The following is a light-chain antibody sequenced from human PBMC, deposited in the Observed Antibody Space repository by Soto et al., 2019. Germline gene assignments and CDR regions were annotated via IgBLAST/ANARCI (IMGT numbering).Light chain of an antibody. CDR2: DAS. V-gene: IGKV1-5*01. CDR1: QSITSW. Sequence: DIQMTQSPSTLSASLGDRAAITCRASQSITSWLAWYQQKPAKAPKLLIYDASTMASGIPSRFSGSGSGTEFTLTISSLQSDDFAAYYCQQYNNWWTFGQGTKVDIK. J-gene: IGKJ1*01. CDR3: QQYNNWWT.